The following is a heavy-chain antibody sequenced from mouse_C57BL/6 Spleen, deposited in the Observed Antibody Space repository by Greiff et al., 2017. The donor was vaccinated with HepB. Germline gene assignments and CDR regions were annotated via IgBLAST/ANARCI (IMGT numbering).Heavy chain of an antibody. D-gene: IGHD1-1*01. J-gene: IGHJ3*01. CDR2: IDPNSGGT. CDR1: GYTFTSYW. V-gene: IGHV1-72*01. CDR3: ARLPVVGEAWFAY. Sequence: LQESGAELVKPGASVKLSCKASGYTFTSYWMHWVKQRPGRGLEWIGRIDPNSGGTKYNEKFKSKATLTVDKPSSTAYMQLSSLTSEDSAVYYWARLPVVGEAWFAYWGQGTLVTVSA.